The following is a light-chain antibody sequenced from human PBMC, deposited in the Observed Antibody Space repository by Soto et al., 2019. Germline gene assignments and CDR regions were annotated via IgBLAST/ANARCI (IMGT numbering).Light chain of an antibody. J-gene: IGLJ1*01. CDR1: STDVGGYNY. Sequence: QSVLTRPASVSGSHGQSITISCTGSSTDVGGYNYVSWYQQHPGKAPKVMIYEVSNRPSGVSNRFSGSKSGNTASLTISGLQAEDEADYYCSSYTSSSTYVFGTGTKVTVL. V-gene: IGLV2-14*01. CDR3: SSYTSSSTYV. CDR2: EVS.